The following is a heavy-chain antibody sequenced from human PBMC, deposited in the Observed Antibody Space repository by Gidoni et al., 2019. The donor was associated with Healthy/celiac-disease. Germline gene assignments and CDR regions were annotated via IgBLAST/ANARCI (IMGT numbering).Heavy chain of an antibody. CDR1: GFSLSNARMG. V-gene: IGHV2-26*01. CDR3: ARISAGSSGYYTRYGMDV. J-gene: IGHJ6*02. Sequence: QVTLKESGPVLVQPTATLTLTCTASGFSLSNARMGVSWIRQPPGKALAWLGHIFSNDEKSYSTSLKSRLTISKETAKSQVVLTMNNMDPVDTATYYCARISAGSSGYYTRYGMDVWGQGTTVTVSS. CDR2: IFSNDEK. D-gene: IGHD3-22*01.